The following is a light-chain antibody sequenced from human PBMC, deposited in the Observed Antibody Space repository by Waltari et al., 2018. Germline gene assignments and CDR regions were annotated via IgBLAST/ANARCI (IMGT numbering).Light chain of an antibody. V-gene: IGLV2-14*03. CDR1: SSDVGAYDY. CDR3: NSHTSVSTLV. CDR2: DVT. J-gene: IGLJ1*01. Sequence: QSALTQPASVSGSPGQSITISCTGTSSDVGAYDYVSCYQQHPGKAPKLIIYDVTNRPSGVSIRCSGSKSGNTASLTSSGLQSEDEADYYCNSHTSVSTLVFGTGTTVTVI.